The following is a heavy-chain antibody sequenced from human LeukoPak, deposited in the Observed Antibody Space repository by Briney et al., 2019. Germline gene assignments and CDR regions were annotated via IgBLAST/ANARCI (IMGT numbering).Heavy chain of an antibody. Sequence: SETLSLTCTVSGGSISSSSYYWGWIRQPPGKGLEWIGSIYYSGSTYYNPSLKSRVTISVDTSKNQFSLKLSSVTAADTAVYYCARDLDYGSGARGWFDPWGQGTLVTVSS. CDR1: GGSISSSSYY. CDR2: IYYSGST. J-gene: IGHJ5*02. V-gene: IGHV4-39*07. CDR3: ARDLDYGSGARGWFDP. D-gene: IGHD3-10*01.